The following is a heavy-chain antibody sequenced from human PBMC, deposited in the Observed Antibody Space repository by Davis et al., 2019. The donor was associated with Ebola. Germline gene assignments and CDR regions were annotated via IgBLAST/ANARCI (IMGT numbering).Heavy chain of an antibody. CDR1: GFTFSSYS. CDR3: ARDSADTQWFGELLPPYYYGMDV. J-gene: IGHJ6*02. Sequence: GGSLRLSCAASGFTFSSYSMNWVRQAPGKGLEWVSSISSSSSYIYYADSVKGRFTISRDNAKNSLYLQMNSLRAEDTAVYYCARDSADTQWFGELLPPYYYGMDVWGQGTTVTVSS. D-gene: IGHD3-10*01. V-gene: IGHV3-21*01. CDR2: ISSSSSYI.